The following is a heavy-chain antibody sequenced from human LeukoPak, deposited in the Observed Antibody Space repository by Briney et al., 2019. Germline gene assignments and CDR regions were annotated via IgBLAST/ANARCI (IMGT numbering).Heavy chain of an antibody. CDR2: ISSSSSYI. J-gene: IGHJ4*02. CDR3: ASRRVLWFGESMGGSFDY. Sequence: GGSLRLSCAASGFTFSSYSMNWVRQAPGKGLGWVSSISSSSSYIYYADSVKGRFTISRDNAKNSLYLQMNSLRAEDTAVYYCASRRVLWFGESMGGSFDYWGQGTLVTVSS. CDR1: GFTFSSYS. V-gene: IGHV3-21*01. D-gene: IGHD3-10*01.